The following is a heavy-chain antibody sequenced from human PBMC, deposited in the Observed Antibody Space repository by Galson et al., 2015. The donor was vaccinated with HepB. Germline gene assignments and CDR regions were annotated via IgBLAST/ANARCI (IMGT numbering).Heavy chain of an antibody. CDR2: INPNSGGT. Sequence: SVKVSCKASGYTFTGYYMHWVRQAPGQGLEWMGWINPNSGGTNYAQKFQGGVTMTRDTSISTAYMELSRLRSDDTAVYYCARVVYSARYWELFATGNFDYWGQGTLVTVSS. CDR3: ARVVYSARYWELFATGNFDY. D-gene: IGHD1-26*01. V-gene: IGHV1-2*02. CDR1: GYTFTGYY. J-gene: IGHJ4*02.